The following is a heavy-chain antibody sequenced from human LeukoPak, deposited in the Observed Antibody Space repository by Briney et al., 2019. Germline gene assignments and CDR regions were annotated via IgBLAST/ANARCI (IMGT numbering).Heavy chain of an antibody. J-gene: IGHJ4*02. Sequence: PGGSLRLSCAASGFTFSSYWMTWVRQAPGKGLEWVANINQDGSDKYYVDSVKGRFTTSRDNAKNSLYLQMNSLRVEDTAVYYCARDRSLGCDHWGQGTLVIVSS. V-gene: IGHV3-7*03. CDR2: INQDGSDK. CDR1: GFTFSSYW. D-gene: IGHD1-26*01. CDR3: ARDRSLGCDH.